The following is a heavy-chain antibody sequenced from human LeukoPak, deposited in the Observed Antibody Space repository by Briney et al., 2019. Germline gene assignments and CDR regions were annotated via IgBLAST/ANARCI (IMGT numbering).Heavy chain of an antibody. J-gene: IGHJ4*02. V-gene: IGHV4-59*12. D-gene: IGHD2-2*01. CDR1: GGSISSYY. CDR3: ARDPRKSYCSSTSCYGDY. Sequence: SETLSLTCTVSGGSISSYYWSWIRQPPGKGLEWIGYIYYSGSTYYNPSLKSRVTISVDTSKNQFSLKLSSVTAADTAVYYCARDPRKSYCSSTSCYGDYWGQGTLVTVSS. CDR2: IYYSGST.